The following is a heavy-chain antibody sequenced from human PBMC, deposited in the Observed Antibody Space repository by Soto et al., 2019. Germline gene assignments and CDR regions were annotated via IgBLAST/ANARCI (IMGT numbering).Heavy chain of an antibody. CDR3: ARQGYYYYGMDV. V-gene: IGHV4-59*08. Sequence: SETLSLTCTVSGGSISSYYWSWIRQPPGKGLEWIGYIYYSGSTNYNPSLKSRVTLSVDTSKNQFSLKLSSVTAADTAVYYRARQGYYYYGMDVWGQGTTVTVSS. J-gene: IGHJ6*02. CDR2: IYYSGST. CDR1: GGSISSYY.